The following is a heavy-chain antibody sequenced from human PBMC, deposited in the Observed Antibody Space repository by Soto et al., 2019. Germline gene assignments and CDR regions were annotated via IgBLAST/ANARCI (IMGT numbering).Heavy chain of an antibody. V-gene: IGHV3-30*18. CDR3: ANGRVNPPVLQEFEY. CDR1: GFTFSDYG. Sequence: QVQLVESGGGVVQPGRSLTLSCAASGFTFSDYGMHWVRQAPDRGLEWMTFISHDGSTTHFAGSVRGRFTVSRDNSKNTLYLQMSSVRPEDMAVYYCANGRVNPPVLQEFEYWGQGALVTVSS. D-gene: IGHD6-13*01. J-gene: IGHJ4*02. CDR2: ISHDGSTT.